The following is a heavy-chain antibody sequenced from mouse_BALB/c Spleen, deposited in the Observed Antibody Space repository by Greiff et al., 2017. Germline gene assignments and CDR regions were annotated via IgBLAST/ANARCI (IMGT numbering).Heavy chain of an antibody. CDR3: VRAYYYGSSSWFAY. CDR1: GFSLTSYD. CDR2: IWTGGGT. J-gene: IGHJ3*01. D-gene: IGHD1-1*01. V-gene: IGHV2-9-2*01. Sequence: ESGPGLVAPSQSLSITCTVSGFSLTSYDISWIRQPPGKGLEWLGVIWTGGGTNYNSAFMSRLSISKDNSKSQVFLKMNSLQTDDTAIYYCVRAYYYGSSSWFAYWGQGTLVTVSA.